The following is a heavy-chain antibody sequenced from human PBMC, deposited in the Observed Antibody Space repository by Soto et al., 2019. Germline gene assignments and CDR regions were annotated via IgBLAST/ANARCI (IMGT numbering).Heavy chain of an antibody. J-gene: IGHJ3*02. CDR3: ARGKQQLAYDAFDI. Sequence: GESLKISCNGSGYSFSSYWISWVRQMPGKGLEWMGRIDPSDSYTNYSPSFQGHVTIAADRSISTAYLQWSSLKASDTAMYYCARGKQQLAYDAFDIWGQGTMVTVSS. V-gene: IGHV5-10-1*01. CDR1: GYSFSSYW. CDR2: IDPSDSYT. D-gene: IGHD6-13*01.